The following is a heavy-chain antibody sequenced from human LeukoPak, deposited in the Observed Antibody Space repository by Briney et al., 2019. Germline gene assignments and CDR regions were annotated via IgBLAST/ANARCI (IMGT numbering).Heavy chain of an antibody. J-gene: IGHJ4*02. CDR1: GFTFSSYW. D-gene: IGHD6-19*01. CDR3: ARAPSRRSGGWYDGIIDY. Sequence: PGGSLRLSCAASGFTFSSYWMSWVRQAPGKGLEWVANIKQNGSEKYYADSVKGRFTISRDKAKNSLYLQMNSLRAEDTAVYYCARAPSRRSGGWYDGIIDYWGQGTLVTVSS. V-gene: IGHV3-7*01. CDR2: IKQNGSEK.